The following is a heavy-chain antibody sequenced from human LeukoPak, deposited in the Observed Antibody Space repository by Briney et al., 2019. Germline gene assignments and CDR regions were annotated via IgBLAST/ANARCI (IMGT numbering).Heavy chain of an antibody. CDR2: ISSHTGDT. D-gene: IGHD4-17*01. J-gene: IGHJ4*02. V-gene: IGHV1-18*01. CDR1: GYVFTSYG. CDR3: ARDVRRLQLSTYFFDF. Sequence: ASVRVSCKASGYVFTSYGISWVRLAPGQGLEWMGWISSHTGDTRYAQRFQDRVTMTTDISTTTAYLDLRSLRFDDTAVYYCARDVRRLQLSTYFFDFWGQGTLLSVSS.